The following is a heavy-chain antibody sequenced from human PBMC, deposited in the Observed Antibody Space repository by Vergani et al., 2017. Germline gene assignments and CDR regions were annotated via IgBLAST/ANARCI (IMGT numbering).Heavy chain of an antibody. CDR1: GFTVSSNY. Sequence: EVQLVESGGGLIQPGGSLRLSCAASGFTVSSNYMSWVRQAPGKGLEWVSAISGSGGSTYYADSVKGRFTISRDNSKNTLYLQMNSLRAEDTAVYYCAKDASTVPTELNWFDPWGQGTLVTVSS. CDR2: ISGSGGST. D-gene: IGHD4-11*01. CDR3: AKDASTVPTELNWFDP. J-gene: IGHJ5*02. V-gene: IGHV3-23*04.